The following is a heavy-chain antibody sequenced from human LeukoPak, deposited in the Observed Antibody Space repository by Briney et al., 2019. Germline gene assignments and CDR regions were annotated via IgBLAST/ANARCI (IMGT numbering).Heavy chain of an antibody. V-gene: IGHV3-30-3*01. CDR1: GFTFSSYA. Sequence: GGSLRLSCAASGFTFSSYAMHWDRQAPGKGLEWVAVISYDGSNKYYADSVKGRFTISRDNSKNTLYLQMNSLRAEDTAVYYCARDRGIAVDYWGQGTLVTVSS. CDR2: ISYDGSNK. CDR3: ARDRGIAVDY. J-gene: IGHJ4*02. D-gene: IGHD1-26*01.